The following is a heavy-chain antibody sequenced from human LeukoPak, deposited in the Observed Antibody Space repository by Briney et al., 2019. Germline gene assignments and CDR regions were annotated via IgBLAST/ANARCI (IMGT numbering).Heavy chain of an antibody. Sequence: SETLSLTCTVSGGSISSYYWSWIRQPPGKGLEWIGYIYHSGSTYYNPSLKSRVTISVDRSKNQFSLKLSSVTAADTAVYYCARAWVEMATITDYWGQGTLVAVSS. CDR2: IYHSGST. CDR3: ARAWVEMATITDY. V-gene: IGHV4-59*12. D-gene: IGHD5-24*01. J-gene: IGHJ4*02. CDR1: GGSISSYY.